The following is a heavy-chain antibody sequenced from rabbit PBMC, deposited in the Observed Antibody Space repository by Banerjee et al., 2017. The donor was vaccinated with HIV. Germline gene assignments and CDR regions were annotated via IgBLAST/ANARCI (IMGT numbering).Heavy chain of an antibody. CDR2: IYTGSGNT. J-gene: IGHJ4*01. CDR1: GFSFSSGYY. Sequence: EQLEESGGSLVQPEGSLTLPFTASGFSFSSGYYLCWVRQAPGKGLELIGCIYTGSGNTYYASWVNGRFTISRSTSLNTVTLKMTSLTAADTATHFCARGSDCTYGYTDCAFRLWGPGTLVTVS. CDR3: ARGSDCTYGYTDCAFRL. D-gene: IGHD6-1*01. V-gene: IGHV1S43*01.